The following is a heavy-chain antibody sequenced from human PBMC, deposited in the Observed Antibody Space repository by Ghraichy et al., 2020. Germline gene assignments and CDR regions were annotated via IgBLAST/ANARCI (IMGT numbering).Heavy chain of an antibody. V-gene: IGHV3-48*03. D-gene: IGHD2-21*02. Sequence: GGSLRLSCQASGFTFSSYEMNWVRQAPGKGLEWVSYIGISGNVVYADSVKGRYTISRDNVKNSLYLQMNSLKDEDTAVYYCARGGGYCGGDCYGIDFWGQGTPVTISS. CDR2: IGISGNVV. CDR1: GFTFSSYE. J-gene: IGHJ4*02. CDR3: ARGGGYCGGDCYGIDF.